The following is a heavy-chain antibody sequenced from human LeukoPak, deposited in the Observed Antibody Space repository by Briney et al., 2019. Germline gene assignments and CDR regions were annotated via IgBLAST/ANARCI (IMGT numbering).Heavy chain of an antibody. CDR2: IYHSGST. D-gene: IGHD3-3*01. CDR1: GFTFDDYG. CDR3: ASFTYYDFWSGYYPFDY. V-gene: IGHV4-38-2*01. Sequence: PGGSLRLSCAASGFTFDDYGMSWVRQAPGKGLEWIGSIYHSGSTYYNPSLKSRVTISVDTSKNQFSLKLSSVTAADTAVYYCASFTYYDFWSGYYPFDYWGQGTLVTVSS. J-gene: IGHJ4*02.